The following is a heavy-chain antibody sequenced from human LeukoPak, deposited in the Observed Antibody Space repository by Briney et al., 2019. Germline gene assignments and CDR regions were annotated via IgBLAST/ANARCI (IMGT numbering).Heavy chain of an antibody. V-gene: IGHV3-11*01. Sequence: PGGSLRLFCASSIFTFSYYYMSWVRQPPAKGLVYVVAASSSDSGKYYAESVRDRFTISRDNSNNTVYLQVNSLRCRHAALYYCARASVTSCRGAFGYPFDYWGPGILVTVSS. D-gene: IGHD2-15*01. CDR2: ASSSDSGK. J-gene: IGHJ4*02. CDR3: ARASVTSCRGAFGYPFDY. CDR1: IFTFSYYY.